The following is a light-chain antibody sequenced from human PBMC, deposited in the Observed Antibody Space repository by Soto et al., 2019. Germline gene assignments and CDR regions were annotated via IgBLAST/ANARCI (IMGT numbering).Light chain of an antibody. J-gene: IGLJ3*02. CDR1: TSNIGTNT. CDR2: SNN. V-gene: IGLV1-44*01. CDR3: AAWDDSLNALV. Sequence: QPVLTQPPSASGTPGQRVTISCSGGTSNIGTNTVNWFQQLPGTAPKLLLYSNNQRPSGVPDRFSGSKSGTSASLAISGLQSEDEADYYCAAWDDSLNALVFGGGTKLTVL.